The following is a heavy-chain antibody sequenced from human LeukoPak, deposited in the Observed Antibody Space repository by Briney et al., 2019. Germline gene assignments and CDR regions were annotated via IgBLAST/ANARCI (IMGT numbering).Heavy chain of an antibody. D-gene: IGHD2-2*02. CDR3: AKSLSHCSSTSCYTITGYFQH. CDR1: GFTFSSYA. CDR2: ISGSGGST. V-gene: IGHV3-23*01. Sequence: GGSLRLSCAASGFTFSSYAMSWVRQAPGKGLEWVSAISGSGGSTYYADSVKGRFTISRDNSKNTLYLQMNSLRAEDTAVYYCAKSLSHCSSTSCYTITGYFQHWGQGTLVTVSS. J-gene: IGHJ1*01.